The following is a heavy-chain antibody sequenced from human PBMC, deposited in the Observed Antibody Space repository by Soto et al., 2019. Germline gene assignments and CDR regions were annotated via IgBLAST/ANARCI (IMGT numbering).Heavy chain of an antibody. CDR3: ARGGPLRYFDWFDR. CDR1: GLTFSSYI. D-gene: IGHD3-9*01. Sequence: PGGSLRLSWAASGLTFSSYIMNWGRQAPGKGLEWVSSISSSSSYIYYADSVKGRFTISRDNAKNSLYLQMNSLRAEDTAVYYCARGGPLRYFDWFDRWGQGTLVTVSS. V-gene: IGHV3-21*01. J-gene: IGHJ5*02. CDR2: ISSSSSYI.